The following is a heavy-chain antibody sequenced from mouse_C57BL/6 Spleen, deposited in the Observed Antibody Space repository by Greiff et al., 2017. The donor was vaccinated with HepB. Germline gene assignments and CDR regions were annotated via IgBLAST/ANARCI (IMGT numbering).Heavy chain of an antibody. CDR2: ISSGGSYT. D-gene: IGHD2-4*01. V-gene: IGHV5-6*01. CDR3: ASQRYDYVPYWYFDV. CDR1: GFTFSSYG. Sequence: EVKVVESGGDLVKPGGSLKLSCAASGFTFSSYGMSWVRQTPDKRLEWVATISSGGSYTYYPDSVKGRFTISRDNAKNTLYLQMSSLKSEDTAMYYCASQRYDYVPYWYFDVWGTGTTVTVSS. J-gene: IGHJ1*03.